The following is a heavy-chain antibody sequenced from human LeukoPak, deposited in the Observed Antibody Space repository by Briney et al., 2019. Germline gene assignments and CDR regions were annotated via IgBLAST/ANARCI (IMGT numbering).Heavy chain of an antibody. CDR3: ARDSCSSTSCYHDY. J-gene: IGHJ4*02. D-gene: IGHD2-2*01. CDR1: GGSFSGYY. Sequence: SETLSLTCAVSGGSFSGYYWSWIRQPAGKGLEWIGRIYTSGSTNYNPSLKSRVTMSVDTSKNQFSLKLSSVTAADTAVYYCARDSCSSTSCYHDYWGQGTLVTVSS. V-gene: IGHV4-4*07. CDR2: IYTSGST.